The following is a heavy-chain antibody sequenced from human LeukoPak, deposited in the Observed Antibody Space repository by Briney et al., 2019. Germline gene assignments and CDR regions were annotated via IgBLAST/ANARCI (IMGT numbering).Heavy chain of an antibody. Sequence: PSETLSLTCAVYGGSFSGYYWSWIRQPPGKGLEWIGEINHSGSTNYNPSLKSRVTISVDTSKNQFSLKLGSVAAADTAVYYCARRTTVTTPFDPWGQGTLVTVSS. J-gene: IGHJ5*02. CDR2: INHSGST. CDR1: GGSFSGYY. D-gene: IGHD4-17*01. V-gene: IGHV4-34*01. CDR3: ARRTTVTTPFDP.